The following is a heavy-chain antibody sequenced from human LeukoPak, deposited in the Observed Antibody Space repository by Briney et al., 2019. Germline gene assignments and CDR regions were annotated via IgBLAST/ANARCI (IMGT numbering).Heavy chain of an antibody. CDR2: ISGSGGST. CDR3: AKGSAFYYDSSGYSAPFDY. V-gene: IGHV3-23*01. J-gene: IGHJ4*02. D-gene: IGHD3-22*01. Sequence: GGSLRPSCAASGFTFSSYAMSWVRQAPGKGLEWVSAISGSGGSTFYADSVKGRFTISRDNSKNTLYLQMNSLRAEDTAVYYCAKGSAFYYDSSGYSAPFDYWGQGTLVPVSS. CDR1: GFTFSSYA.